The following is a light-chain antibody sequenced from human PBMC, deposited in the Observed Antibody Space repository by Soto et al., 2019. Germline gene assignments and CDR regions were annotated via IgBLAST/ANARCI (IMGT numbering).Light chain of an antibody. CDR2: GAS. Sequence: EIVLTQSPGTLSLSPGERATLSCRASQSVSSSYLAWYQQKPGQAPRLLIYGASSRATGIPDRFSGSGSGTDLTLTISRLEPDDFAVYYCQPYGSSPLITFGQGTRLEIK. J-gene: IGKJ5*01. V-gene: IGKV3-20*01. CDR3: QPYGSSPLIT. CDR1: QSVSSSY.